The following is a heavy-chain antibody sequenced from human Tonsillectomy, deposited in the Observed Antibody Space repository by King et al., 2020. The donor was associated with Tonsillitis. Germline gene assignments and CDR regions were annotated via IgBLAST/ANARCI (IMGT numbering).Heavy chain of an antibody. Sequence: VQLVESGGGLVQPGGSLRLSCAASGFTFRSYTMHWVRQAPGKGLEYVSAISSSGGSTYYANSVKGRFTISRDNSKNTLYLQMGSLRAEDMAVYYCARVLSGGNFIDYWGQGTLVTVSS. J-gene: IGHJ4*02. CDR3: ARVLSGGNFIDY. CDR1: GFTFRSYT. V-gene: IGHV3-64*01. CDR2: ISSSGGST. D-gene: IGHD4-23*01.